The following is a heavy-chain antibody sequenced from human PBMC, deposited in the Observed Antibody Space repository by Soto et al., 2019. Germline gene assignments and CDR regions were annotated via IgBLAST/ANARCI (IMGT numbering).Heavy chain of an antibody. CDR3: ESDVDYDDGEHAFDI. CDR2: IYSGGST. D-gene: IGHD4-17*01. J-gene: IGHJ3*02. Sequence: GGSLRLSCAASGFTVSSNYMSWVRQAPGKGLEWVSVIYSGGSTYYADSVKGRFTISRDNSKNTLYLQMNSLRAEDTAVYYCESDVDYDDGEHAFDIWGQGTMVTVSS. V-gene: IGHV3-66*01. CDR1: GFTVSSNY.